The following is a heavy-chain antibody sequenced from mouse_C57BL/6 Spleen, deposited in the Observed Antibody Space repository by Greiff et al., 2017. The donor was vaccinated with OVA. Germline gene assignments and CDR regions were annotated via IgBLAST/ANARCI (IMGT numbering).Heavy chain of an antibody. Sequence: EVKLVESGGGLVQPGGSLSLSCAASGFTFTDYYMSWVRQPPGKALEWLGFIRNKANGYTTAYSASVKGRFTISRDNSQSILYLQMNARRAEDSATYYCARYRATTVVSYFDYWGQGTTLTVSS. CDR3: ARYRATTVVSYFDY. CDR2: IRNKANGYTT. J-gene: IGHJ2*01. V-gene: IGHV7-3*01. D-gene: IGHD1-1*01. CDR1: GFTFTDYY.